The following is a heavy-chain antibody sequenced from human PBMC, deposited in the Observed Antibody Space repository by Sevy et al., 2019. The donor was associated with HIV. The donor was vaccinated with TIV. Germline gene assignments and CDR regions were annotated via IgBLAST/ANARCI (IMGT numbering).Heavy chain of an antibody. V-gene: IGHV3-21*01. CDR1: GFTFSSYR. Sequence: GGSLRLSCAASGFTFSSYRMTWVRQAPGKGLEWVSCISSTSAYINYADSVKGRFTISRDNAKNLLKLQRDSLRAEDTVVYYCARAVLEISTWRSDYWGQGTLVTVSS. CDR3: ARAVLEISTWRSDY. J-gene: IGHJ4*02. D-gene: IGHD1-1*01. CDR2: ISSTSAYI.